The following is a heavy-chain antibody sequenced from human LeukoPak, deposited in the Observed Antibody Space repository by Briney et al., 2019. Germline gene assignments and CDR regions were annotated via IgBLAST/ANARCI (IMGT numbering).Heavy chain of an antibody. CDR2: ISWNSFTI. V-gene: IGHV3-9*01. D-gene: IGHD5-12*01. Sequence: PGGSLRLSCAASGFTFDDYAMHWVRQAPGKGLEWVSGISWNSFTIGYADSVKGRFTISRDNAKNSLYLQMNSLRAEDTAVYYCARDHPYAWWLRVGSYYYYYYMDVWGKGTTVTVSS. CDR1: GFTFDDYA. CDR3: ARDHPYAWWLRVGSYYYYYYMDV. J-gene: IGHJ6*03.